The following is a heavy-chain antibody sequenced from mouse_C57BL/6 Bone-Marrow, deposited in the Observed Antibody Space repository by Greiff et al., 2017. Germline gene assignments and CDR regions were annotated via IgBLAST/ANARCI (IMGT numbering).Heavy chain of an antibody. CDR1: GYTFTSYG. J-gene: IGHJ1*03. Sequence: VQLQQSGAELARPGASVKLSCKASGYTFTSYGISWVKQRTGQGLEWIGEIYPRSGNTYYNEKFKGKATLTADKSSSTAYMELRSLTSEDSAVYFCARREGDYSDVWGTGTTVTVSA. D-gene: IGHD2-13*01. CDR2: IYPRSGNT. V-gene: IGHV1-81*01. CDR3: ARREGDYSDV.